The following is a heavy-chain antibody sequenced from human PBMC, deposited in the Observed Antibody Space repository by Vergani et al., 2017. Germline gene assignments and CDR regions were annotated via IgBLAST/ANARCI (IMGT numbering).Heavy chain of an antibody. CDR1: VFTFSSYS. CDR2: ISSSISTI. J-gene: IGHJ6*02. V-gene: IGHV3-48*02. D-gene: IGHD5-18*01. Sequence: EVQLVESGGGLVQPGGSLRLSCAASVFTFSSYSMNWVRQAPGKGLEWVSYISSSISTIYYADSVKGRFTISRDNAKNSLYLQMNSLRDEDTAVYYCARDAPKRSYGYGYYYGMDVWGQGTTVTVSS. CDR3: ARDAPKRSYGYGYYYGMDV.